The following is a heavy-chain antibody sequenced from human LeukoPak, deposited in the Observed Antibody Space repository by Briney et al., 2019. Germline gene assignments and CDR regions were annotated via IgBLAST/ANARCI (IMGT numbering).Heavy chain of an antibody. Sequence: GGSLRLSCAASGFTFSSYGMHWVRQAPGKGLEWVSYISSSGSTINYADSVKGRFTISRDNAKNSLYLQMNSLTAEDTAVYYCARDLGNGDYFDYWGQGTLVTVSS. CDR3: ARDLGNGDYFDY. V-gene: IGHV3-48*01. CDR2: ISSSGSTI. CDR1: GFTFSSYG. D-gene: IGHD2-8*01. J-gene: IGHJ4*02.